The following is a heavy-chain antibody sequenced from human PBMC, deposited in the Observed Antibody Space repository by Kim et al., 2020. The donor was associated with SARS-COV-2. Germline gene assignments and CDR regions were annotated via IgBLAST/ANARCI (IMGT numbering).Heavy chain of an antibody. CDR2: ISGSSERT. CDR1: GFTFTNYA. J-gene: IGHJ6*02. Sequence: GGSLRLSCAASGFTFTNYAMAWVRQAPGKGLEWVSSISGSSERTYYTGSVKGRFTISRDNSGNALYLEMTSLRAGDTAVYYCAKEGGVNTAYFSAMDVWGQGTTVTVSS. CDR3: AKEGGVNTAYFSAMDV. V-gene: IGHV3-23*01. D-gene: IGHD4-17*01.